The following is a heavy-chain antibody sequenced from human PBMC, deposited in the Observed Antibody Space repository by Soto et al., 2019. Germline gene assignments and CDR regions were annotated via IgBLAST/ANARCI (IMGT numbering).Heavy chain of an antibody. Sequence: HPGGSLRLSCAASGFTFSSYAMSWVRQAPGKGLEWVSAISGSGGSTYYADSVKGRFTISRDNSKNTLYLQMNSLRAEDTAVYYCAKGIAARLQSYYYGMDVWGQGTTVTVS. D-gene: IGHD6-6*01. CDR3: AKGIAARLQSYYYGMDV. V-gene: IGHV3-23*01. CDR1: GFTFSSYA. CDR2: ISGSGGST. J-gene: IGHJ6*02.